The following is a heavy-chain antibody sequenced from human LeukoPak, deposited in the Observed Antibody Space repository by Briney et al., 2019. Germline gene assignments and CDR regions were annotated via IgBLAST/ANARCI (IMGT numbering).Heavy chain of an antibody. Sequence: SETLSLTCTDSGGSISSYYWSWLRQPPLKELDWIGYIYYSGSTNYNPSLKSRVTISVDTSKNQFSLKLSSVTAADTAVYYCASYSLVGASIYAFDIWGQGTMVTVSS. J-gene: IGHJ3*02. CDR1: GGSISSYY. V-gene: IGHV4-59*01. D-gene: IGHD1-26*01. CDR3: ASYSLVGASIYAFDI. CDR2: IYYSGST.